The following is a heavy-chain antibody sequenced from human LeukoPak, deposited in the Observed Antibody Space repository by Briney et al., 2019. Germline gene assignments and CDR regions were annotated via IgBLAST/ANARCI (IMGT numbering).Heavy chain of an antibody. CDR3: AREGNPYRTYYYMDV. CDR1: GYSISSGYY. J-gene: IGHJ6*03. Sequence: SETLSLTCTVSGYSISSGYYWGWIRQPPGKGLEWIGRIYHSGSTYYNPSLKSRVTISVDTSKNQFSLKLSSVTAADTAVYYCAREGNPYRTYYYMDVWGKGTTVTVSS. D-gene: IGHD3-16*02. V-gene: IGHV4-38-2*02. CDR2: IYHSGST.